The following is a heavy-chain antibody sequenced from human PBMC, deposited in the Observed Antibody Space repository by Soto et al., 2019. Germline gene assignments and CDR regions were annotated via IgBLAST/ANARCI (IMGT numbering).Heavy chain of an antibody. Sequence: ASVKVSCKASGYTFTSYAMRWVRQAPGQRLEWMGWINAGNGNTKYSQKFQGRVTITRDTSASTAYMGLSSLRSEDTAVYYCARGITLPTTLDYWGQGTLVTVS. V-gene: IGHV1-3*01. CDR1: GYTFTSYA. CDR3: ARGITLPTTLDY. D-gene: IGHD1-20*01. J-gene: IGHJ4*02. CDR2: INAGNGNT.